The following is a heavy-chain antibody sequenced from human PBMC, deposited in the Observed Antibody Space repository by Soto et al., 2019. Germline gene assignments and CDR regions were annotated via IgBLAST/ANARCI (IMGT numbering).Heavy chain of an antibody. J-gene: IGHJ3*02. CDR1: GFTFSSYA. V-gene: IGHV3-23*01. Sequence: EVQLLESGGGLVQPGGSLRLSCAASGFTFSSYAMSWVRQAPGKGLEWVSAISGSGGSTYYADSVMGRFTISRDNSKNTLYLQMNSLRAEDTAVYYCARSALELRGFDIWGQGTMVTVSS. CDR2: ISGSGGST. D-gene: IGHD1-7*01. CDR3: ARSALELRGFDI.